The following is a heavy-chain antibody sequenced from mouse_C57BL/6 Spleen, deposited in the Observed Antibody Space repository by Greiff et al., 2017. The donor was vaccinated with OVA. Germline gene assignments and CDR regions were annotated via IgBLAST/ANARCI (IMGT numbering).Heavy chain of an antibody. V-gene: IGHV1-18*01. D-gene: IGHD1-1*01. J-gene: IGHJ1*03. CDR3: ARRYYYGSSYWYFDV. CDR1: GYTFTDYN. Sequence: VQLKESGPELVKPGASVKIPCKASGYTFTDYNMDWVKQSHVKSLEWIGDINPNNGGTIYNQKFKGKATLTVDKSSSTAYMELRSLTSEDTAVYYCARRYYYGSSYWYFDVWGTGTTVTVSS. CDR2: INPNNGGT.